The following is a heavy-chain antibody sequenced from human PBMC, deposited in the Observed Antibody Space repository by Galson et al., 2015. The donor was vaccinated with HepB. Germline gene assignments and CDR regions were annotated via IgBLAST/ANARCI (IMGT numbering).Heavy chain of an antibody. CDR1: GFTLRSHW. CDR2: IDAAGLST. J-gene: IGHJ2*01. Sequence: SLRLSCAASGFTLRSHWMHWVRQAPGKGLLWVARIDAAGLSTAYADSVKGRFTIARDNAKNTLYLQMDDLRPADTALYFCARDQSSVFDILTASYHWYFDHWGRGTLVTVST. CDR3: ARDQSSVFDILTASYHWYFDH. D-gene: IGHD3-9*01. V-gene: IGHV3-74*01.